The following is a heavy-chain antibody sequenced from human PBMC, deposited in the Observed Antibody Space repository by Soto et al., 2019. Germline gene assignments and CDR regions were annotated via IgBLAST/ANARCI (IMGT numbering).Heavy chain of an antibody. V-gene: IGHV1-69*02. CDR1: GGTFSSYT. CDR3: ARGASESSSWYAFDY. D-gene: IGHD6-13*01. J-gene: IGHJ4*02. Sequence: ASVKVSCKASGGTFSSYTISWVRQAPGQGLEWMGRIIPILGIANYAQKFQGRVTITADKSTSTAYMELSSLRSEDTAVYYCARGASESSSWYAFDYWGQGTLVTVSS. CDR2: IIPILGIA.